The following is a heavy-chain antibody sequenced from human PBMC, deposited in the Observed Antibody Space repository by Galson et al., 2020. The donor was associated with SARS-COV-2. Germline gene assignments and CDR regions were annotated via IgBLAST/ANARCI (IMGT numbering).Heavy chain of an antibody. V-gene: IGHV3-23*01. Sequence: GGSLRLSCATSGLTFNRHSMTWVRQAPGKGLEWVSSISASGDSTYYAGSVKGRFTISRDNSRNTLYLQMNSLRADDTAVYYCAKDRGNGGMPFCPYDSWGQGALVTVS. CDR2: ISASGDST. D-gene: IGHD3-10*01. J-gene: IGHJ4*02. CDR1: GLTFNRHS. CDR3: AKDRGNGGMPFCPYDS.